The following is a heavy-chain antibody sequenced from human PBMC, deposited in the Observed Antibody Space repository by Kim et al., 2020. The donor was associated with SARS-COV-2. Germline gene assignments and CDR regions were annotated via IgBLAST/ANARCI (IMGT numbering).Heavy chain of an antibody. J-gene: IGHJ4*02. V-gene: IGHV4-39*01. Sequence: SETLSLTCTVSGGSISSSSYYWGWIRQPPGKGLEWIGRIYYSGSTYYNPSLQSRVTISVDTSQNQFSLKLSSVTAEDTAVYYCARTYDRDDYWGQGTLVTVSS. D-gene: IGHD3-22*01. CDR2: IYYSGST. CDR3: ARTYDRDDY. CDR1: GGSISSSSYY.